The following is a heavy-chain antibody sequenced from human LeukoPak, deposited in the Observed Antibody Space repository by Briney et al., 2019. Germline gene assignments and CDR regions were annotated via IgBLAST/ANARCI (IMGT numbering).Heavy chain of an antibody. CDR1: GGTFSSYA. CDR2: IIPIFGTT. Sequence: SVKVSCTASGGTFSSYAFSRVRQAPGQGLEWMGGIIPIFGTTNYAQKFQGRVTITADESTSTAYMELSSLRSGDTAVYYCARDRAMDYWGQGTLVTVSS. J-gene: IGHJ4*02. CDR3: ARDRAMDY. V-gene: IGHV1-69*13.